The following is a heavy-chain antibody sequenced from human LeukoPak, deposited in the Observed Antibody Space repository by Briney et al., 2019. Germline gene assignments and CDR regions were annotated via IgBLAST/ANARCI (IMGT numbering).Heavy chain of an antibody. CDR1: GGSISSSNW. J-gene: IGHJ1*01. V-gene: IGHV4-4*02. CDR2: IYHSWST. D-gene: IGHD3-22*01. Sequence: SGTLSLTCAVSGGSISSSNWWSWVRQPPGKGLEWIGEIYHSWSTNYNPSLKSRVTISVDKSKNQFSLKLSSVTAADTAVYYCARNYYDSSGYYHAEYFQHWGQGTLVTVSS. CDR3: ARNYYDSSGYYHAEYFQH.